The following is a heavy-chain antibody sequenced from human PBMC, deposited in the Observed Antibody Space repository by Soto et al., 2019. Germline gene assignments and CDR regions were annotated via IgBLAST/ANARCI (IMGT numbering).Heavy chain of an antibody. CDR1: GVSISGYY. D-gene: IGHD2-21*01. CDR3: ARDIRSRALDAFAI. V-gene: IGHV4-4*07. Sequence: SETLSLTCSVSGVSISGYYWGWIRQAAGKGLEWIGRIYSGGSTNYSPSLKSRVTMSVDASRNQFSLNLTSVTAADTAVYFCARDIRSRALDAFAIWGHGKMVTV. CDR2: IYSGGST. J-gene: IGHJ3*02.